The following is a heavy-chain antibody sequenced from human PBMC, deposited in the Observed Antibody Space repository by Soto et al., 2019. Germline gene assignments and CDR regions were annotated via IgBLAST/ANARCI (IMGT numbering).Heavy chain of an antibody. CDR3: ARVPPRPPYYYDGRPYAFDF. D-gene: IGHD3-22*01. V-gene: IGHV1-69*01. Sequence: QVQLVQSGAEVKKPGSSVKVSCKASGGTFSSYAISWVRQAPGQGLEWMGGIIPIFGTANYAQKFQGRVTITADESTTTGYMELSSLRSDDTAVYYCARVPPRPPYYYDGRPYAFDFWGQGTMVTFSS. CDR2: IIPIFGTA. CDR1: GGTFSSYA. J-gene: IGHJ3*01.